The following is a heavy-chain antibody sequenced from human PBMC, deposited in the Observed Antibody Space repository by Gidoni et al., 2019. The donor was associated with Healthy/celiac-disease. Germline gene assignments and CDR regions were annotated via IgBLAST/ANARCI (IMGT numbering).Heavy chain of an antibody. CDR2: INPSGGST. Sequence: QVQLVQSAAEVKKPGASVKVSCQASGYTFTSYYMHWVRQAPGQGLEWLGIINPSGGSTSYAQKFQGRVTMTRDTSTSTVYMELSSLRSEDTAVYYCARSSGVGKYYYYGMDVWGQGTTVTVSS. V-gene: IGHV1-46*01. J-gene: IGHJ6*02. D-gene: IGHD6-6*01. CDR3: ARSSGVGKYYYYGMDV. CDR1: GYTFTSYY.